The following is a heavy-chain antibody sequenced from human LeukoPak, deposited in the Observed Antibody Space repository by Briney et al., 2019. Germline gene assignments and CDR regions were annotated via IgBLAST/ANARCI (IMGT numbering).Heavy chain of an antibody. CDR2: IIPILGIA. CDR1: GGTFSSYA. V-gene: IGHV1-69*04. J-gene: IGHJ6*02. CDR3: ARDSSLRITIFGVVIDYYGMDV. Sequence: GASVKVSCKASGGTFSSYAISWVRQAPGQGLEWMGRIIPILGIANYAQKFQGRVTITADKSTSTAYMELSSLRSEDTAVYYCARDSSLRITIFGVVIDYYGMDVWGQGTTVTVSS. D-gene: IGHD3-3*01.